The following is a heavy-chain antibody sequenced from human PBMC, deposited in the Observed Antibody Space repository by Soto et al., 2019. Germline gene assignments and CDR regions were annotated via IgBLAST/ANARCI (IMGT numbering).Heavy chain of an antibody. V-gene: IGHV3-30*18. CDR3: AKDREVVTGTIWGFFDY. D-gene: IGHD1-20*01. Sequence: QGGSLRLSCAASGFTFSSYGMHWVRQAPGKGLEWVAVISYDGSNKYYADSVKGRFTISRDNSKNTLYLQMNSLRAEDTAVYYCAKDREVVTGTIWGFFDYWGQGTLVTVSS. J-gene: IGHJ4*02. CDR1: GFTFSSYG. CDR2: ISYDGSNK.